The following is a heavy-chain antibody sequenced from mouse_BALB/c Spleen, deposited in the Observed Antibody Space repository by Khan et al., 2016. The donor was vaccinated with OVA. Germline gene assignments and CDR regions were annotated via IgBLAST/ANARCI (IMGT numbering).Heavy chain of an antibody. CDR2: INPSTGYT. Sequence: VQLQESGAELAKPGASVKMSCKASGYTFTSYWMHWVKQRPGKGLEWIGYINPSTGYTEYNQRFKDKATLTADKSSSTAYMQLSSLTSEESAVYDCANHGSSSAWLTYWGQGTLVTVSA. CDR3: ANHGSSSAWLTY. D-gene: IGHD1-1*01. J-gene: IGHJ3*01. V-gene: IGHV1-7*01. CDR1: GYTFTSYW.